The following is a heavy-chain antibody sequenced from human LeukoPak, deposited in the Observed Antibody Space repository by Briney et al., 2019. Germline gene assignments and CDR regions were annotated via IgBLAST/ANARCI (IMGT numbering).Heavy chain of an antibody. D-gene: IGHD3-3*01. V-gene: IGHV3-20*04. Sequence: GGSLRLSCAASGFTFDDYGMSWVRQAPGKGLEWVSGINWNGGSTGYADSVKGRFTISRDNAKNSLYLQMNSLRAEDTAVYYCARPLTIFGVVSNYYYYGMDVWGQGTTVTVSS. CDR2: INWNGGST. CDR1: GFTFDDYG. J-gene: IGHJ6*02. CDR3: ARPLTIFGVVSNYYYYGMDV.